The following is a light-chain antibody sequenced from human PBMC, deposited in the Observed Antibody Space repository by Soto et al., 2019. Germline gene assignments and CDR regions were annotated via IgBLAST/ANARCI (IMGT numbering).Light chain of an antibody. Sequence: QSVLTQPPSVSGAPGQRVTISCTGSSSNIGAGYDVHWYQQLPGTAPKLLIYDNNNRPSGVPDRFAGSKSGTSASLAITGLQAEDEADYYCQSYASSLSAYVFGTGTKVTVL. CDR2: DNN. CDR3: QSYASSLSAYV. V-gene: IGLV1-40*01. J-gene: IGLJ1*01. CDR1: SSNIGAGYD.